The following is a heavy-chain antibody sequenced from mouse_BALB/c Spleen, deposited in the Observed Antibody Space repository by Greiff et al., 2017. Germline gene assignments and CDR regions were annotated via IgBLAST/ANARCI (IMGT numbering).Heavy chain of an antibody. V-gene: IGHV2-9*02. J-gene: IGHJ4*01. CDR2: IWAGGST. CDR1: GFSLTSYG. CDR3: ARDGGVLEGYAMDD. Sequence: VQLQESGPGLVAPSQSLSITCTVSGFSLTSYGVHWVRQPPGKGLEWLGVIWAGGSTNYNSALMSRLSISKDNSKSQVFLKMNSLQTDDTAMYYCARDGGVLEGYAMDDWGQGTSVTVSS. D-gene: IGHD3-3*01.